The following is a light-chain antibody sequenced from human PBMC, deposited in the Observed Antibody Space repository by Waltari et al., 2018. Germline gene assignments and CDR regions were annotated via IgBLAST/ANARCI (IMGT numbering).Light chain of an antibody. CDR2: KVS. J-gene: IGKJ1*01. V-gene: IGKV2-30*01. Sequence: DVVMTQSPLSLPVTLGQPASIPCRSSQSLVYSDGNTYLNWFQQRPGQSPRRLIYKVSRRDSGVPDRFSGSGSGTDFTLTISSLQAEDVALYYCQQYYNSPRTFGQGTKVEIK. CDR1: QSLVYSDGNTY. CDR3: QQYYNSPRT.